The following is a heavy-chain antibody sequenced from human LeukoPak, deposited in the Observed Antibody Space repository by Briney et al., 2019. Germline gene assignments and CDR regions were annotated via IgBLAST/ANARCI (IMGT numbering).Heavy chain of an antibody. CDR2: IYYSGST. D-gene: IGHD6-19*01. CDR3: GRNLREYSSGWYPRFDY. CDR1: GGSISSYY. J-gene: IGHJ4*02. V-gene: IGHV4-59*08. Sequence: SETLSLTCTVSGGSISSYYWSWIRQPPGKGLEWIGYIYYSGSTNYNPSLKSRVTISVDTSKNQFSLKLSSVTAAHTAVYYCGRNLREYSSGWYPRFDYWGQGTLVTVSS.